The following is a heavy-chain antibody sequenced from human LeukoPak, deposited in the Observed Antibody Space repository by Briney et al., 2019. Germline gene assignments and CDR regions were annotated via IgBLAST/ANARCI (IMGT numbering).Heavy chain of an antibody. CDR2: IYYTGRT. CDR3: ARGYYGGSHQYYFDY. V-gene: IGHV4-59*08. CDR1: SGSISSYY. D-gene: IGHD4-23*01. J-gene: IGHJ4*02. Sequence: SETLSLTCSVSSGSISSYYWSWIRQPPGKGLEWIGYIYYTGRTDYNPSLENRVTISVDTSKNQFSLKLNSVTAADTAVYYCARGYYGGSHQYYFDYWGQGTLVTVSS.